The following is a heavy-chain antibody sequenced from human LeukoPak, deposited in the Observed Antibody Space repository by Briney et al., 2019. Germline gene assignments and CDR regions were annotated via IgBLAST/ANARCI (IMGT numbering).Heavy chain of an antibody. J-gene: IGHJ4*01. CDR1: GGSFNGYY. CDR2: INHRGST. CDR3: ARVKAVAGTLPHLLDY. V-gene: IGHV4-34*01. Sequence: SETLSLTCAVYGGSFNGYYWSWIRQPPGKGLEWIGEINHRGSTSYNPSLKSRLTISKDKFKNQFSLKLTSVTVADTAVYFCARVKAVAGTLPHLLDYWGQGTLVTVS. D-gene: IGHD6-19*01.